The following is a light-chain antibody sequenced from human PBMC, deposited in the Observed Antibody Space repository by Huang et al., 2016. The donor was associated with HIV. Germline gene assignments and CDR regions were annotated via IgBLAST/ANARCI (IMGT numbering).Light chain of an antibody. J-gene: IGKJ5*01. CDR1: QSVNSY. Sequence: ETVLTQSPATLSLSPGERATLSCRASQSVNSYLAWYQQKPGQTPRLLIDDASNRATGIPARCSGSGSGTDFTLTISSLEPEDVAVYYCQQRKYWPPITFGQGTRLEIK. CDR3: QQRKYWPPIT. CDR2: DAS. V-gene: IGKV3-11*01.